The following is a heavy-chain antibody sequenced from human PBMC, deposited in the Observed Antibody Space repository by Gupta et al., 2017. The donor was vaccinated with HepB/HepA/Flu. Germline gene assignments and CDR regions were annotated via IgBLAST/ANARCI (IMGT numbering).Heavy chain of an antibody. V-gene: IGHV4-34*01. CDR2: INHSGST. J-gene: IGHJ4*02. Sequence: QVQLQQWGAGLLKPSETLSLTCAAYGGSFSGYYWRWIRLPPGKGLEWIGEINHSGSTNYNPSLKSRVTISVDTSKNQFSLKLSSVTAADTAVYYCATPRTDSSGWYYYFDYWGQGTLVTVSS. CDR3: ATPRTDSSGWYYYFDY. CDR1: GGSFSGYY. D-gene: IGHD6-19*01.